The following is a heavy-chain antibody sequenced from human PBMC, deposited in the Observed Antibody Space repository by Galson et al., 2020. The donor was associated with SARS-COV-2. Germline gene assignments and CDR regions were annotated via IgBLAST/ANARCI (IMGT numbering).Heavy chain of an antibody. V-gene: IGHV3-30*01. D-gene: IGHD3-10*01. CDR3: AGNLLWFGELGY. Sequence: GGSLRLSCAASGFTFSSYAMHWVRQAPGKGLEWVAVISYDGSNKYYEDSVKGRFTISRDNSKNTLYLQMNSLRAEDTAVYYCAGNLLWFGELGYWGQGTLVTVSS. J-gene: IGHJ4*02. CDR1: GFTFSSYA. CDR2: ISYDGSNK.